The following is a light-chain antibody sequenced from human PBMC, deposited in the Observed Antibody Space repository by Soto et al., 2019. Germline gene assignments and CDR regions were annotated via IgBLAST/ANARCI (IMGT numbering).Light chain of an antibody. J-gene: IGLJ1*01. CDR3: QSYDSSLSGSGV. V-gene: IGLV1-40*01. CDR1: SSNIGAGYD. Sequence: QSVLTQPPAVSGAPGQGVTISCTGSSSNIGAGYDVHWYQQLPGRVPKLLIYGNNNRPSGVPDRFSVSKSGASASLAITGLQAEDEADYYCQSYDSSLSGSGVFGNGTKVTVL. CDR2: GNN.